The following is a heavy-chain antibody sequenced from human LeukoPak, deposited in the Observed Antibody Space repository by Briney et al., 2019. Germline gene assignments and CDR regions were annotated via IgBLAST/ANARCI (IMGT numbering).Heavy chain of an antibody. D-gene: IGHD3-10*01. CDR2: IKQDGSEK. CDR3: ARRPSQLMVRGVILPMDV. CDR1: GFIFNNYW. Sequence: PGGSLRLSCAASGFIFNNYWMTWARQAPGKGLEWVAHIKQDGSEKNYVDSVKGRFTISRDNAKNSLYLQMNSLRAEDTAVYYCARRPSQLMVRGVILPMDVWGKGTTVTVSS. V-gene: IGHV3-7*01. J-gene: IGHJ6*03.